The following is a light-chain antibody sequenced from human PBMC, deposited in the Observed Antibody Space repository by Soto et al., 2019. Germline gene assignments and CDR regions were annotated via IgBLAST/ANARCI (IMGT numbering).Light chain of an antibody. CDR2: GAS. J-gene: IGKJ1*01. CDR3: QQDNTLPRT. CDR1: QSISTW. Sequence: DIQMTQSPSSVSASVGDRVTITCRASQSISTWLAWYQQKPGKAPKLLIYGASSLQSGVPARFSGSGSGTDFTLTISSLQPEDFAIYYCQQDNTLPRTFGQGTRVEIK. V-gene: IGKV1-12*01.